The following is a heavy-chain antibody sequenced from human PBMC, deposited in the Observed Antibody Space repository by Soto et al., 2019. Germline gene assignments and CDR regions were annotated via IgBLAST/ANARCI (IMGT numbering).Heavy chain of an antibody. CDR2: IFYSGTT. D-gene: IGHD2-2*01. CDR3: ARITSAFDP. J-gene: IGHJ5*02. V-gene: IGHV4-30-4*01. Sequence: SETLSLTCTVSGGSVSSGDHYWSWIRQPPGNGLECIGYIFYSGTTYYNPSLKSRVTISVDTSKNQFSLKLNSVTAADTAVYYCARITSAFDPWGQGTLVTVSS. CDR1: GGSVSSGDHY.